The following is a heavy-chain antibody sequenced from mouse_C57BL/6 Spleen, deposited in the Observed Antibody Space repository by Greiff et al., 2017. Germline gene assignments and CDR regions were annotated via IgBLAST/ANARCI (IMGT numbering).Heavy chain of an antibody. CDR1: GYTFTSYW. Sequence: QVQLQQPGAELVRPGSSVKLSCKASGYTFTSYWMDWVKQRPGQGLEWIGNIYPSDSETHYNQKFKDKATLTVDKSSSTAYMQLSSLTSEDSAVYYCARQYYGSSAWFAYWGQGTLVTVSA. CDR2: IYPSDSET. CDR3: ARQYYGSSAWFAY. J-gene: IGHJ3*01. V-gene: IGHV1-61*01. D-gene: IGHD1-1*01.